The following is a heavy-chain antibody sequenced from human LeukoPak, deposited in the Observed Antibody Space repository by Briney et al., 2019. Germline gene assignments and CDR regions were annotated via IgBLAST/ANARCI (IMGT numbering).Heavy chain of an antibody. CDR3: AKDQNWNYVKAFDI. D-gene: IGHD1-7*01. J-gene: IGHJ3*02. Sequence: TGGSLRLSCAASGFTFSSYAMSWVRQSPGKGVEWVSAISSDGRITYYADSVKGRFTISRDNSKNTLYLQMNSLRAEDTAVYYCAKDQNWNYVKAFDIWGQGTMVTVSS. CDR1: GFTFSSYA. CDR2: ISSDGRIT. V-gene: IGHV3-23*01.